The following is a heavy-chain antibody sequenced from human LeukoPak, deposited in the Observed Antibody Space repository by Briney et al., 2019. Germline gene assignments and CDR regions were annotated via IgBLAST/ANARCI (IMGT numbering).Heavy chain of an antibody. CDR2: INSDGSST. CDR3: ARGLTIFGVVNDAFDI. D-gene: IGHD3-3*01. V-gene: IGHV3-74*01. CDR1: GFTLSNYW. J-gene: IGHJ3*02. Sequence: GGSLRLSCAASGFTLSNYWMHWVRQAPGKGLVWVSLINSDGSSTIYADSVKGRFTISRDNAKNTLYLQMNSLRAEDTAVYYCARGLTIFGVVNDAFDIWGQGTMVTVSS.